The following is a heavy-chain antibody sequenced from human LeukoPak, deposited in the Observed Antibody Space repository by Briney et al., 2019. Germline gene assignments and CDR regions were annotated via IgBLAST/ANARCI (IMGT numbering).Heavy chain of an antibody. CDR2: INHSGST. V-gene: IGHV4-34*01. J-gene: IGHJ4*02. D-gene: IGHD3-22*01. CDR3: ARVGGPPYYYDSSGYYLDY. Sequence: SETLSLTCAVYGGSFSGYYWSWIRQPPGKGLEWIGEINHSGSTNYNPSLKCRVSISVDTSKNQFSLKLSSVTAADTAVYYCARVGGPPYYYDSSGYYLDYWGQGTLVTVSS. CDR1: GGSFSGYY.